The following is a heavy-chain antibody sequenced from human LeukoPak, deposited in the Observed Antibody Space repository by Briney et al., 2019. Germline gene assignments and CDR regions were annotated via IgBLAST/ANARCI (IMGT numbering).Heavy chain of an antibody. V-gene: IGHV4-34*01. Sequence: SETLSLTCAVYGGSFSGYYWSWIRQPPGKGLEWIGEINHSGSTNYNPSLKGRVTISVDTSKSQFSLKLTSVTAADTAVYYCARGPEDIVVVPFDYWGQGTLVTVSS. CDR3: ARGPEDIVVVPFDY. D-gene: IGHD2-2*01. CDR1: GGSFSGYY. CDR2: INHSGST. J-gene: IGHJ4*02.